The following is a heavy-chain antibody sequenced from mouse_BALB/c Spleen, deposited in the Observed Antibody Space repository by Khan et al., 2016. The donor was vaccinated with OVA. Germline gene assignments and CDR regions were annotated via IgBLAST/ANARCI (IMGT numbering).Heavy chain of an antibody. J-gene: IGHJ3*01. CDR2: ISSDSITL. CDR3: ASGNWAWFAY. Sequence: EVELVESGGDLVQPGGSRKLSCAASGFTFSSFGMHWVRQAPEKGLEWVAYISSDSITLYYADTVKGRFTISRNNPRNTLFLQRTSLRSEDTAIYYCASGNWAWFAYWGQGTLVTVSA. V-gene: IGHV5-17*02. D-gene: IGHD4-1*01. CDR1: GFTFSSFG.